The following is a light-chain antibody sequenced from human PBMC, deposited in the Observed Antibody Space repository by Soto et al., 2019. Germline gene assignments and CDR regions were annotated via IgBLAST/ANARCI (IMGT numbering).Light chain of an antibody. CDR2: GAF. CDR1: QSVSSSD. Sequence: EIVFTQSPGTLSLSPGERATLSCRASQSVSSSDLAWYQQRPGQAPRLLIYGAFTRATGLSDRFSGSGSGTDFTLTISRLEAEDFAVYYCQQFGSSSWTFGQGTKVDIK. J-gene: IGKJ1*01. V-gene: IGKV3-20*01. CDR3: QQFGSSSWT.